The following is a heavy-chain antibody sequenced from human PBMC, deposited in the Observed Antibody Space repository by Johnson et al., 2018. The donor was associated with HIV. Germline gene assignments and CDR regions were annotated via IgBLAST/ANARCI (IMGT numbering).Heavy chain of an antibody. J-gene: IGHJ3*02. D-gene: IGHD6-13*01. CDR1: GFTFSSYG. V-gene: IGHV3-30*02. CDR3: VNTYSGSWYDAFDI. Sequence: QVQLVESGGGVVQPGGSLRLSCAASGFTFSSYGMHWVRQAPGKGLEWVAFIRYDGSNKYYADSVKGRFTISRDNSKNTLYFQMNSLRAEDTAVYYCVNTYSGSWYDAFDIWGQGTLVTVSS. CDR2: IRYDGSNK.